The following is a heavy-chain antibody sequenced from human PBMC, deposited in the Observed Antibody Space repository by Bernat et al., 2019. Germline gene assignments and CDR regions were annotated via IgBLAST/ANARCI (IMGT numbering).Heavy chain of an antibody. V-gene: IGHV3-30-3*01. CDR2: ISYDGSNK. Sequence: QVQLVESGGGVVQPGRSLRLSCAASGFTFSSYAMHWVCQAPGKGLEWVAVISYDGSNKYYADSVKGRFTISRDNSKNTLYLQMNSLRAEDTAVYYCARAEDSSSCYDYWGQGTLVTVSS. J-gene: IGHJ4*02. CDR1: GFTFSSYA. D-gene: IGHD6-13*01. CDR3: ARAEDSSSCYDY.